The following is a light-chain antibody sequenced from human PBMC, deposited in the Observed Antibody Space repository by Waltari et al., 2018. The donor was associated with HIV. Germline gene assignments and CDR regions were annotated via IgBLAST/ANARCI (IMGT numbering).Light chain of an antibody. Sequence: DIQMTQSPSTLSASVGDRVTITCRASQNMGTWLAWYQQKPVKAPKLLIYKASNLESGVPSRFSGSGFGTEFTLTISSLQPDDFATYYCQQYKTYPRTFGQGTKVEIK. J-gene: IGKJ1*01. CDR3: QQYKTYPRT. CDR2: KAS. V-gene: IGKV1-5*03. CDR1: QNMGTW.